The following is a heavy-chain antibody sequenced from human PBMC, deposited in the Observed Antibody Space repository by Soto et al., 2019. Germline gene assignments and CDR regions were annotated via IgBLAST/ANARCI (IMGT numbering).Heavy chain of an antibody. D-gene: IGHD3-16*01. V-gene: IGHV4-4*02. CDR3: ARTKFNDYIWGSRFPVGFDY. Sequence: QVQLQESGPGLVKPSGTLSLTCAVSSGSISSSNWWSWVRQPPGKGLEWIGEIYHSGSTNYNPSLKSRVTISVDKSKNQFSLKLSSVTAADTAVYYCARTKFNDYIWGSRFPVGFDYWGQGTLVTVSS. CDR1: SGSISSSNW. J-gene: IGHJ4*02. CDR2: IYHSGST.